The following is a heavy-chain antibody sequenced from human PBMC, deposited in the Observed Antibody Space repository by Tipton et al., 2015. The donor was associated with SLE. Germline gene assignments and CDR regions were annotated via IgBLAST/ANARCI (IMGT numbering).Heavy chain of an antibody. D-gene: IGHD6-13*01. CDR2: VDHSGST. Sequence: TLSLTCAVYGGSFSGYYWSYIRQPPGKGLEWIGEVDHSGSTNYNPSLKSRVTISVDTSKNQLSLKLSSVTAADTAVFYCARAHRGYVDYWGQGTLVTVSS. J-gene: IGHJ4*02. CDR3: ARAHRGYVDY. V-gene: IGHV4-34*01. CDR1: GGSFSGYY.